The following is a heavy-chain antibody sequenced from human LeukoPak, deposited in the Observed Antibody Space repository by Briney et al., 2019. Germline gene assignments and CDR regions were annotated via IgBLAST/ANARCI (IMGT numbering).Heavy chain of an antibody. J-gene: IGHJ4*02. CDR1: GYTFTSYG. V-gene: IGHV1-18*01. CDR2: ISADNGNT. D-gene: IGHD4-17*01. Sequence: GASVKVSCKASGYTFTSYGISWVRQAPGQGLEWMGWISADNGNTNYAQKFQGRVTMTTDTSTSTAYMELRSLRSDDTAIYYCARDSQSSGDYLIIPLYWGQGTLVTVSS. CDR3: ARDSQSSGDYLIIPLY.